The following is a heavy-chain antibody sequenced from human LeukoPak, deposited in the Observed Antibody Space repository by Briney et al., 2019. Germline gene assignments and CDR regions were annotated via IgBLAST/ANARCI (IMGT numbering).Heavy chain of an antibody. Sequence: ASVKVSCKASGYTFTGYYIHWVRQAPGQGLEWMGWINPNSGGASYAQKFQGRVTMTRDTSISTAYMELSRLTSDDTAVYYCQSTDDAFDIWGQGTMVTVSS. V-gene: IGHV1-2*02. CDR1: GYTFTGYY. CDR3: QSTDDAFDI. CDR2: INPNSGGA. J-gene: IGHJ3*02. D-gene: IGHD2-2*01.